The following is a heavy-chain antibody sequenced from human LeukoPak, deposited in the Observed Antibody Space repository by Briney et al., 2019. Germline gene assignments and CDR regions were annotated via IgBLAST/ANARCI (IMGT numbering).Heavy chain of an antibody. V-gene: IGHV3-23*01. CDR3: AKVSGNYGDPFDY. CDR1: GFPSSTNA. Sequence: GGSLRLSCAVSGFPSSTNAMSWVRRAPGKGLEWVSGVSGSGDGTYYADSVKGRFTISRDNSKNTLYLQMNSLRAEDTAVYYCAKVSGNYGDPFDYWGQGTLVTVSS. J-gene: IGHJ4*02. CDR2: VSGSGDGT. D-gene: IGHD4-17*01.